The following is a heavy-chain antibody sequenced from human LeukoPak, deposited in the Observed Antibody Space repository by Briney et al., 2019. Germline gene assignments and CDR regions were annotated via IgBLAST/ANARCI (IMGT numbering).Heavy chain of an antibody. Sequence: SVRVSCKASGGTFSSYAINWVRQAPGQGLEWMGMIITIFGIANYAQKFQGRVTITADKSTSTAYMELSRLRSEDTAVYYCARSRPYSSSHCAWFDPWGQGTLVTVSS. CDR3: ARSRPYSSSHCAWFDP. J-gene: IGHJ5*02. V-gene: IGHV1-69*04. CDR2: IITIFGIA. CDR1: GGTFSSYA. D-gene: IGHD6-6*01.